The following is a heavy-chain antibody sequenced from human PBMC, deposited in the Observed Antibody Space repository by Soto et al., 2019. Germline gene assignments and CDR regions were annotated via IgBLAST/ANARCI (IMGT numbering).Heavy chain of an antibody. CDR3: ARASGGNHRDAFDI. Sequence: ASVKVSCKASGYTFTSYYINWVLQATGQGLEWMGWMNPNSGNTGYAQKFQGRVTMTRNTSISTAYMELSSLRSEDTAVYYCARASGGNHRDAFDIWGQGTMVTVS. CDR2: MNPNSGNT. J-gene: IGHJ3*02. V-gene: IGHV1-8*01. CDR1: GYTFTSYY. D-gene: IGHD2-15*01.